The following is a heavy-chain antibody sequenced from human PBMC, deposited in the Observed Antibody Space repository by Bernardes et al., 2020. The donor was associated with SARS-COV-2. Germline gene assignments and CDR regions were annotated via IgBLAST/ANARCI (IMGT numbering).Heavy chain of an antibody. D-gene: IGHD6-19*01. CDR2: TYYKSRWIY. Sequence: TPPLLSPMSRDSVSRNGATWQLLRLSPSKGREWLCRTYYKSRWIYEYAPSVQSRIVISPNTSSNQFSLQLPSVTPEDTALYYCARAVGGWHDDWSQGTPVTVSS. V-gene: IGHV6-1*01. J-gene: IGHJ4*02. CDR1: RDSVSRNGAT. CDR3: ARAVGGWHDD.